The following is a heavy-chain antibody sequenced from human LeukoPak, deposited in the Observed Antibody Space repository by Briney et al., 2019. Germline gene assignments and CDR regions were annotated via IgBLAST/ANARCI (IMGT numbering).Heavy chain of an antibody. J-gene: IGHJ5*02. CDR1: GFTFSIYA. CDR3: AKDRVTYYDFWSGYQPRYNWFDP. D-gene: IGHD3-3*01. Sequence: GGSLRLSCAASGFTFSIYAMSWVRQAPGKGLEWVSSISGSGGSTYYADSVKGRFTISRDNSKNTLYLQMNSLRAEDTAVYYCAKDRVTYYDFWSGYQPRYNWFDPWGQGTLVTVSS. CDR2: ISGSGGST. V-gene: IGHV3-23*01.